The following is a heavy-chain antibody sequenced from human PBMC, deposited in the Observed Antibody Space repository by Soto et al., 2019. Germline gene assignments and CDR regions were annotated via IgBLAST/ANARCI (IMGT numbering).Heavy chain of an antibody. D-gene: IGHD2-15*01. CDR1: GYTFTSYA. CDR3: ARGPGGPDGPGDY. V-gene: IGHV1-3*01. CDR2: INAGNGNT. Sequence: ASVKVSCKASGYTFTSYAMHWVRQAPGQRLEWMGWINAGNGNTKYSQKFQGRVTITRDTSASTAYMELSSLRSEETAVYYCARGPGGPDGPGDYWGQGTLVTVSS. J-gene: IGHJ4*02.